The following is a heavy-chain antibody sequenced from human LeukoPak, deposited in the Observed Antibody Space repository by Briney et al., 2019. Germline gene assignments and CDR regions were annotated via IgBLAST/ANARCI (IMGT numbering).Heavy chain of an antibody. CDR2: IYYSGST. Sequence: SETLSLTCTVSGGSISSYYRSWIRQPPGKGLEWIGYIYYSGSTNYNPSLKSRVTISVDTSKNQFSLKLSSVTAADTAVYYCARGEYCGGDCYFYYFDYWGQGTLVTVSS. D-gene: IGHD2-21*02. CDR3: ARGEYCGGDCYFYYFDY. J-gene: IGHJ4*02. V-gene: IGHV4-59*12. CDR1: GGSISSYY.